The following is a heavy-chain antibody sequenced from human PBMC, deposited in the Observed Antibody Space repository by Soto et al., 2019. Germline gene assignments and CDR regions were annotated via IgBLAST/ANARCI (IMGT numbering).Heavy chain of an antibody. CDR2: IHYSGVT. CDR1: VGAITNDRYY. V-gene: IGHV4-31*03. Sequence: QVQLQESGPGLVKPSQTLSLTCNVSVGAITNDRYYWSWIRQHPGKALEWIGNIHYSGVTYYNPTLKSRAAISVDISKHQFSLKLNSVTAADTAVYYCARLDLCYDYRGQGILVIVSS. J-gene: IGHJ4*02. D-gene: IGHD2-15*01. CDR3: ARLDLCYDY.